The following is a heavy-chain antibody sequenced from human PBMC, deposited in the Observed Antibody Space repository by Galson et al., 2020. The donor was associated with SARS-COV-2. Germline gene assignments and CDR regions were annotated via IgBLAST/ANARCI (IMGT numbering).Heavy chain of an antibody. Sequence: SQTLSLTCSVSGGSMSKYYWSWIRQSPGKGLEWIGNIYYSGGTKYNPSLKSRVSMSVDTSENQFSLKLNSVTAADTAVYYCARVGGNVGWPFFSPSLPSPLLPFSSPSPPPPPLFPLLLSLPPPDGNVFLLDS. V-gene: IGHV4-59*01. CDR2: IYYSGGT. CDR3: ARVGGNVGWPFFSPSLPSPLLPFSSPSPPPPPLFPLLLSLPPPDGNVFLLDS. D-gene: IGHD1-1*01. J-gene: IGHJ5*01. CDR1: GGSMSKYY.